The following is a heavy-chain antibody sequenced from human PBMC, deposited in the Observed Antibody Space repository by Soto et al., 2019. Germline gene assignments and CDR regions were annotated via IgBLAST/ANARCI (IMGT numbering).Heavy chain of an antibody. V-gene: IGHV3-21*01. D-gene: IGHD2-21*01. CDR2: ITASSAYI. Sequence: EVQLVESGGGLVKPGGFLRLSCAASGFTFNTYDMNWVRQAPGKGLERVSSITASSAYIYYADSGRGRITISRDNAKNSLFHQMHSLRAEDTAVYYCVRSGTARLLRHSWFDTWGQGTLVTVSS. CDR3: VRSGTARLLRHSWFDT. J-gene: IGHJ5*02. CDR1: GFTFNTYD.